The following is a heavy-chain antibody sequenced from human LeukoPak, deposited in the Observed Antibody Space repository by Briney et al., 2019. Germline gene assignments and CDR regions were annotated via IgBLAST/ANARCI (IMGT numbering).Heavy chain of an antibody. CDR3: SRSQKHWLPLGWFDI. J-gene: IGHJ5*02. CDR1: GFTFSSYG. CDR2: TLQDGSNQ. D-gene: IGHD6-19*01. V-gene: IGHV3-30*03. Sequence: GGSLRLSCAASGFTFSSYGMQWVRQAPGKGLEWVAVTLQDGSNQLYADSVKGRFTISRDNYRNTLYLHMDSLRPEDTAVYYCSRSQKHWLPLGWFDIWGQGSLVTVSS.